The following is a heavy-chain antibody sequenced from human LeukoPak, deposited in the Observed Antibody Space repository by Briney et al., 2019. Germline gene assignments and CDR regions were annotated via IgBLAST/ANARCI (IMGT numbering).Heavy chain of an antibody. Sequence: PGGSLRLSCAASGFTFSNYAMNWVRQTPGKGLEWVSGTSGSGGSTDYADSVKGRFTISRDNTNNILYLQMNSLRAEDTAVYYLAKMALTMIVVPYYMDVWGKGTTVTVSS. CDR2: TSGSGGST. CDR1: GFTFSNYA. J-gene: IGHJ6*03. V-gene: IGHV3-23*01. CDR3: AKMALTMIVVPYYMDV. D-gene: IGHD3-22*01.